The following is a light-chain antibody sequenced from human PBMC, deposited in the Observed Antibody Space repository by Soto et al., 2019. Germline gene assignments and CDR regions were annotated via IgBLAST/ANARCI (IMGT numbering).Light chain of an antibody. Sequence: DIQMTQSPSSLSASVGDRVTIACQASQDISKYLNWYQFRPGQAPKLLISDASNLETGVPSRFRGSGSGTHFTLAIISLQPEDVATYYCQQYDNLLALTFGGGTKVQIK. J-gene: IGKJ4*01. CDR3: QQYDNLLALT. V-gene: IGKV1-33*01. CDR1: QDISKY. CDR2: DAS.